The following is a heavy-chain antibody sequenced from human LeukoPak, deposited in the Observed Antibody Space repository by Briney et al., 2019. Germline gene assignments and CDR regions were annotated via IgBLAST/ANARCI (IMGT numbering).Heavy chain of an antibody. CDR1: GGFISSYY. J-gene: IGHJ2*01. CDR3: ARRGAYSGDDLAWYFDL. CDR2: IYYSGST. D-gene: IGHD5-12*01. V-gene: IGHV4-59*08. Sequence: SETLSLTCTVSGGFISSYYWSWIRQPPGKGLEWIGYIYYSGSTSYNPSLKSRVTMSADTSKNQFSLRLSSVTAADTAVYYCARRGAYSGDDLAWYFDLWGRGTLVTVSS.